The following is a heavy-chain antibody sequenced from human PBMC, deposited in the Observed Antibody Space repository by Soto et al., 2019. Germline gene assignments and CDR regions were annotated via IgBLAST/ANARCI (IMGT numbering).Heavy chain of an antibody. CDR2: IIPLFGTA. CDR3: ARPKGSYSSGYYYFDY. CDR1: GGTFSTYA. D-gene: IGHD6-19*01. J-gene: IGHJ4*02. Sequence: SVKGSCKTSGGTFSTYAIYWVRQSPGQGLEWMGAIIPLFGTADYAQKFQGTVTITADESTSTAYMELSSLRSEDTAVYYCARPKGSYSSGYYYFDYWGQGTLVTVSS. V-gene: IGHV1-69*01.